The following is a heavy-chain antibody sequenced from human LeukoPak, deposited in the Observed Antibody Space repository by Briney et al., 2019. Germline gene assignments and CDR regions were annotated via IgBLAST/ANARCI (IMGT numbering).Heavy chain of an antibody. J-gene: IGHJ4*02. Sequence: PSETLSLTCTVSGGSINSYCWSWIRQPPGRGLEWVGSIHYSGSTSYNPSLRSRVTISVDKSKNQFFLKLSSVTATDTAVYYCARGQWLPVFDFWGQGTLVTVSS. D-gene: IGHD3-22*01. CDR3: ARGQWLPVFDF. CDR1: GGSINSYC. CDR2: IHYSGST. V-gene: IGHV4-59*01.